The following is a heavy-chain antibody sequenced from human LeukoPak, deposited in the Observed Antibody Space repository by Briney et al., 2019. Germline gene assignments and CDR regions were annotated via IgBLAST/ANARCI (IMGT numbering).Heavy chain of an antibody. D-gene: IGHD6-19*01. Sequence: SETLSLTCAVSGGSISSSNWWSWVRQPPGKGLEWIGEIYHSGSTNYNPSLKSRVTISVDESKNQFSLKLSSVTAADTAVYYCARDVSSSGSYFDYWGQGTLVTVSS. CDR1: GGSISSSNW. J-gene: IGHJ4*02. V-gene: IGHV4-4*02. CDR2: IYHSGST. CDR3: ARDVSSSGSYFDY.